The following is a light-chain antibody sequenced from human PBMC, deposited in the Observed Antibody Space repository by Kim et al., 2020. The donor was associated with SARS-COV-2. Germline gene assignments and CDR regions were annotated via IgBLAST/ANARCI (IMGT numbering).Light chain of an antibody. Sequence: QSVLTQPPSVSATPGQRFIISCSGSSSNIGDNPVDWYHHFPGTAPKLLIYNTIQRPPGVPDRFSGSKSGTSASLAISRPQSEDEADYYCASWDDSLNGYVFGSGTKVTVL. V-gene: IGLV1-44*01. CDR3: ASWDDSLNGYV. CDR1: SSNIGDNP. CDR2: NTI. J-gene: IGLJ1*01.